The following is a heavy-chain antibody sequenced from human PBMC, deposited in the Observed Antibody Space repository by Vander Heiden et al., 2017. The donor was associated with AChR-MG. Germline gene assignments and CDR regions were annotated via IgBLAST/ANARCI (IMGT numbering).Heavy chain of an antibody. Sequence: EVQLVESGGGWVQPGGSLGRPGAASGFTVGGNYMSWVRQAPGKGLEWVSVIYSGGSTYYADSVKGRFTISRDNSKNTLYLQMNSLRAEDTAVYYCARDSPGGDYWGQGTLVTVSS. J-gene: IGHJ4*02. CDR3: ARDSPGGDY. CDR2: IYSGGST. V-gene: IGHV3-66*02. CDR1: GFTVGGNY. D-gene: IGHD3-10*01.